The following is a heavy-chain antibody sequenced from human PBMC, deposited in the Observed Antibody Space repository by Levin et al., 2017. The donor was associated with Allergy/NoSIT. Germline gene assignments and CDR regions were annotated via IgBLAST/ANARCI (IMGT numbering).Heavy chain of an antibody. Sequence: SVKVSCKASGGTFSSYAISWVRQAPGQGLEWMGGNIPIFGTANYAQKFRGRVTITADESTSTAYMELSSLRSEDTAVYYCARGRIARDWFDPWGQGTLVTVSS. V-gene: IGHV1-69*13. D-gene: IGHD6-13*01. J-gene: IGHJ5*02. CDR1: GGTFSSYA. CDR3: ARGRIARDWFDP. CDR2: NIPIFGTA.